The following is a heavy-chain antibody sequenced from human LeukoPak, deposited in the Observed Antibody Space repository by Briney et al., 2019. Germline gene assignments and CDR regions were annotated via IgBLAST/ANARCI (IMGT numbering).Heavy chain of an antibody. CDR3: ARAGDYYDSSGTTPLDY. CDR1: GYTFTSYG. V-gene: IGHV1-18*01. D-gene: IGHD3-22*01. J-gene: IGHJ4*02. Sequence: ASVKVSCKASGYTFTSYGISWVRQAPGQGLEWMGWISAYNGNTNYAQKLQGRVTMTTDTSTSTAYMELRSLRSDDTAVYYCARAGDYYDSSGTTPLDYWGQGTLVTVSS. CDR2: ISAYNGNT.